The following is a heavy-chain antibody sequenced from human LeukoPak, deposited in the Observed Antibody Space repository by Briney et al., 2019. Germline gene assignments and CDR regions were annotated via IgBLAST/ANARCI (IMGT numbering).Heavy chain of an antibody. CDR1: GFTFDDYA. Sequence: GGSLRLSCAASGFTFDDYAMHWVRQAPGKGLEWVSGISWNSGSIGYADSVKGRFTISRDNSKNTLYLQMNSLRAEDTAVYYCARDSDYGDLGLVGYWGQGTLVTVSS. D-gene: IGHD4-17*01. J-gene: IGHJ4*02. CDR2: ISWNSGSI. V-gene: IGHV3-9*01. CDR3: ARDSDYGDLGLVGY.